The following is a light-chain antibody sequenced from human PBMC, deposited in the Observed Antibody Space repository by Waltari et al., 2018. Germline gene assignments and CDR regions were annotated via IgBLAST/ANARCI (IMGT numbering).Light chain of an antibody. V-gene: IGKV1-5*03. Sequence: DIQVTQSPSVLSASLGDSVTITCRASQNIHIWLAWYQHKPGAGPRLLIYKASSLERGVSSRFSGSGAGTNVTLTITSLQPEDSATYYCQEYDTFLGTFGQGTKL. CDR1: QNIHIW. CDR2: KAS. CDR3: QEYDTFLGT. J-gene: IGKJ1*01.